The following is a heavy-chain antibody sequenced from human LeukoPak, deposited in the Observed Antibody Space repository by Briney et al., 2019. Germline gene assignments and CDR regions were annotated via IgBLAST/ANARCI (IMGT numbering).Heavy chain of an antibody. D-gene: IGHD2-21*02. Sequence: GGSLRLSCAASGFTFSSYSMNWVRQAPGKGLEWVSSISSSSSYIYYADSVKGRFTISRDNAKNSLYLQMNSLRAEDTAAYYCARGDIVVVTAIHPATYYYYGMDVWGQGTTVTVSS. V-gene: IGHV3-21*01. CDR3: ARGDIVVVTAIHPATYYYYGMDV. CDR1: GFTFSSYS. J-gene: IGHJ6*02. CDR2: ISSSSSYI.